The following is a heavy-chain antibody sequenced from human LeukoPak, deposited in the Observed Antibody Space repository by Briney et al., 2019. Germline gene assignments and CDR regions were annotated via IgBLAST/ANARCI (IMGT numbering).Heavy chain of an antibody. CDR2: IYYSGST. D-gene: IGHD2-2*02. J-gene: IGHJ3*02. CDR3: ARAIRAFDI. CDR1: GGSISSHY. V-gene: IGHV4-59*11. Sequence: SETLSLNCTVSGGSISSHYWSWIRQPPGKGLEWIGYIYYSGSTNYNPSLKSRVTISVDTSKNQFSLKLSSVTAADTAVYYCARAIRAFDIWGQGTMVTVSS.